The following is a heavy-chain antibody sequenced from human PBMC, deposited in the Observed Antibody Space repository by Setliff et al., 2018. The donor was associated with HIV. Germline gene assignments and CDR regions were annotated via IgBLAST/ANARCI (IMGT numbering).Heavy chain of an antibody. J-gene: IGHJ4*02. V-gene: IGHV4-4*08. CDR1: GGSINNYQ. Sequence: SETLSLTCTVSGVSGGSINNYQWSWIRQPPGKGLEWIGYIYTSGSSNYNPSLKSRVTISGDTSKRQFPLKMRSVTAADPAVYYCARGEPVDILTGYFDYWGQGTLVTVSS. CDR3: ARGEPVDILTGYFDY. CDR2: IYTSGSS. D-gene: IGHD3-9*01.